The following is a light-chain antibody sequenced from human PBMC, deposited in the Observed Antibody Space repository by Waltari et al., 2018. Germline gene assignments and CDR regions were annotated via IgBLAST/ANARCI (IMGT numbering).Light chain of an antibody. CDR2: GTT. J-gene: IGKJ1*01. V-gene: IGKV3-20*01. Sequence: EILLTQSPGPLSLSPGERATLSCRPSRGVSSSDLAWYHQRPGQAPRLLIYGTTTRATGIADRSGGSGCGTDFALTITRLEREDSAVYCCQQYGISRTFGQGTKVEIK. CDR1: RGVSSSD. CDR3: QQYGISRT.